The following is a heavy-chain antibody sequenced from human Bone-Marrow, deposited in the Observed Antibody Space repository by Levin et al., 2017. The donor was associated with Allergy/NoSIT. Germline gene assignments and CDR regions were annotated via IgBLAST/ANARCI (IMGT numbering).Heavy chain of an antibody. V-gene: IGHV3-23*01. CDR1: GFTFDKYA. J-gene: IGHJ4*02. Sequence: PGGSLRLSCVCSGFTFDKYAMTWVRQAPGKGLDWVSVISSSASDTYYADSVKGRFTISRDNAQNTLFLSMNSLTAEDTAIYYCAKDVGHYDSASYYFDSWGQGTLVTVSS. D-gene: IGHD3-10*01. CDR2: ISSSASDT. CDR3: AKDVGHYDSASYYFDS.